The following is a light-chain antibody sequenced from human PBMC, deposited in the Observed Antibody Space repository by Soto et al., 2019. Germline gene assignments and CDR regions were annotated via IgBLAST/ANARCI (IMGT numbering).Light chain of an antibody. V-gene: IGLV2-14*03. J-gene: IGLJ1*01. CDR1: SSDVGGYTS. CDR2: DVS. Sequence: QSALTQHASVSGSPGQSITISCTGSSSDVGGYTSVSWYQQHPGKAPKLMIYDVSNRPSGVSDRFSGSKSGNTASLTISGLQAEDEADYYCNSYTTSSTRVFGTGTKLTVL. CDR3: NSYTTSSTRV.